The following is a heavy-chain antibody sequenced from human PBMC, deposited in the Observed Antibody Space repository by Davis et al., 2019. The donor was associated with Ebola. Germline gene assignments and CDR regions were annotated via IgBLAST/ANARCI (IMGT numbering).Heavy chain of an antibody. CDR1: VITFSSYA. CDR3: AKAANGVWTLTDV. V-gene: IGHV3-23*01. D-gene: IGHD2-8*01. J-gene: IGHJ6*04. CDR2: ISGSDGST. Sequence: GESLKISCTDSVITFSSYAMTWVRQAPGKGLEWVSAISGSDGSTYYAESVQGRFTISGDNSQNTVYLQMNSLRAEDTAVYYCAKAANGVWTLTDVWGKGTTVTVSS.